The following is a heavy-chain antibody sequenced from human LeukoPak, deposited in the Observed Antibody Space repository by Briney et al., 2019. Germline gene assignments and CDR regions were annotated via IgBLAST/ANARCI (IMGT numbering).Heavy chain of an antibody. D-gene: IGHD4-17*01. V-gene: IGHV1-2*02. Sequence: GASVKVSCKASGYTFTGYYMRWVRQAPGQGLEWMGWINPNSGGTNYAQKFQGRVTMTRGTSISTAYMELSRLRSDDTAVYYCARGGYGEPGDYYHGMDVWGQGTMVTVSS. CDR2: INPNSGGT. CDR3: ARGGYGEPGDYYHGMDV. J-gene: IGHJ6*02. CDR1: GYTFTGYY.